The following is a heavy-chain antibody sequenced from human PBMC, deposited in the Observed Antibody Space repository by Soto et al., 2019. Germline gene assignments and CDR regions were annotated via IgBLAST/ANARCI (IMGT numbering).Heavy chain of an antibody. CDR1: GGSISSYY. CDR3: ARALRRGWLPFDY. CDR2: IYYSGST. Sequence: SETLSLTCTVSGGSISSYYWSWIRQPPGKGLEWIGYIYYSGSTNYNPSLKSRVTISVDTSKNQFSLKLSSVTAADTAVYYCARALRRGWLPFDYWGQGTLVTVSS. D-gene: IGHD6-19*01. J-gene: IGHJ4*02. V-gene: IGHV4-59*01.